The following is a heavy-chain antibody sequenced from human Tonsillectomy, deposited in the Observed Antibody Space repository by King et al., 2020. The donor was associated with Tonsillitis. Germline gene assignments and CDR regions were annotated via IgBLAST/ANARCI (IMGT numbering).Heavy chain of an antibody. CDR3: ARDLEYYDSSCYFCY. Sequence: VQLVESGGGVVQPGRSLRLSCAASGFTFSNYAMHWVRQAPGKGLEWVAVISYDGNDKYYADSVKGRFTISRDNSKNTLYLHMNSLRAEDTALYYCARDLEYYDSSCYFCYWGQGTLVTVSS. J-gene: IGHJ4*02. CDR2: ISYDGNDK. CDR1: GFTFSNYA. D-gene: IGHD3-22*01. V-gene: IGHV3-30*04.